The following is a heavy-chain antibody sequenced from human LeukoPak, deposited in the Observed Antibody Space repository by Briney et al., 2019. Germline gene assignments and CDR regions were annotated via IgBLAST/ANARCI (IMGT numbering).Heavy chain of an antibody. J-gene: IGHJ4*02. CDR1: GSPLRGI. CDR2: ISSSSSYI. CDR3: GCSYFDY. D-gene: IGHD2-15*01. V-gene: IGHV3-21*01. Sequence: PGGSLRLSCAASGSPLRGIRLTWAGKLPGKGLEWVSSISSSSSYIYYADSVKGRFTISRDNAKNSLYLQMNSPRAEDTAVYYCGCSYFDYWGQGTLVTVSS.